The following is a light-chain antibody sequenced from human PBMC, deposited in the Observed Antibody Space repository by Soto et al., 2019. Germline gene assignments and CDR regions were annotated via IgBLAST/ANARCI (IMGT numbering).Light chain of an antibody. Sequence: VVTQSPATLSVFPGETATLSCRASQSVSSDLAWYQQRPGQAPRLLIYGASTRATGIPARFRGSGSGTEIRLTISSLQSEDVAIYDCQQYHNWHPTMAFGRGTKVEIK. CDR3: QQYHNWHPTMA. CDR1: QSVSSD. CDR2: GAS. J-gene: IGKJ1*01. V-gene: IGKV3-15*01.